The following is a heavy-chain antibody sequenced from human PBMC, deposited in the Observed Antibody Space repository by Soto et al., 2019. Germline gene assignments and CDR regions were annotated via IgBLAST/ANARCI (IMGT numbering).Heavy chain of an antibody. CDR3: ARGFIARYYYGSGIPPPFYYGMDA. CDR2: INPNSGGT. D-gene: IGHD3-10*01. J-gene: IGHJ6*02. CDR1: GYTFTGYY. Sequence: ASVKVSCKASGYTFTGYYMHWVRQAPGQGLEWMGWINPNSGGTNYAQKFQGWVTMTRDTSISTAYMELSRLRSDDTAVYYCARGFIARYYYGSGIPPPFYYGMDAWGQGTTVTVSS. V-gene: IGHV1-2*04.